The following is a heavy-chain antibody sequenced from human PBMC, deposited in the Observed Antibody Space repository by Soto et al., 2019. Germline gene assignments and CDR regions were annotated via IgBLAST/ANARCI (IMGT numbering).Heavy chain of an antibody. V-gene: IGHV4-30-4*01. Sequence: SETLSLTCTVSGGSISSGDYYWSWIRQPPGKGLEWIGYIDYSGSTYYNQYLKKRVNISVDTSKNQISMKLSSVTAADTAEYYCARDIGYYYDSSGYYPDQYYYYGMDVWGQGTTVT. CDR2: IDYSGST. CDR3: ARDIGYYYDSSGYYPDQYYYYGMDV. D-gene: IGHD3-22*01. J-gene: IGHJ6*02. CDR1: GGSISSGDYY.